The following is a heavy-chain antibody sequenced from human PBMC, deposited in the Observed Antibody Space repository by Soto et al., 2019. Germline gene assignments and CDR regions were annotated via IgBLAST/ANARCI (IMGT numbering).Heavy chain of an antibody. Sequence: EVQLLESGGGLVQPGGSLRLSCAASGFSFRSYVMAWVRQTPGKGLEWVSAMSGGGYSTYYPDSVEGRFTISRDESENTLYLQMNSLRAEDTAVYYCAKASGNSWPYYFDSWGQGTLVTVSS. CDR1: GFSFRSYV. D-gene: IGHD6-13*01. V-gene: IGHV3-23*01. J-gene: IGHJ4*02. CDR2: MSGGGYST. CDR3: AKASGNSWPYYFDS.